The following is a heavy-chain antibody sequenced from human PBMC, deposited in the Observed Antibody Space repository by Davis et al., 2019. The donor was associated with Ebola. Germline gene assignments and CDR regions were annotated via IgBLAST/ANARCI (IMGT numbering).Heavy chain of an antibody. CDR1: GYTFTKYW. CDR3: ARGTSLARNFDY. V-gene: IGHV5-51*01. D-gene: IGHD3-3*02. Sequence: KVSCKGSGYTFTKYWIGWVRQMPGKGLEWMGSVYPGDSDTIYSPSFQGQVTISADESISTAYLQWSSLKASDTAMYYCARGTSLARNFDYWGQGTLVTVSS. CDR2: VYPGDSDT. J-gene: IGHJ4*02.